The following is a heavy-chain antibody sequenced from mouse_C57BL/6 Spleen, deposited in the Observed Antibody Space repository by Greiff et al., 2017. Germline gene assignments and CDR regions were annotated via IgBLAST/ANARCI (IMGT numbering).Heavy chain of an antibody. CDR3: TREGDYDFDY. J-gene: IGHJ2*01. Sequence: EVMLVESGAGLVKPGGSLKLSCAASGFTFSSYAMSWVRQTPEKSLEWVAYISTGGDYIYYADTVKGRFTISRNNARNTLYLQMSSLKSEDTAMYYCTREGDYDFDYWGQGTTLTVSS. V-gene: IGHV5-9-1*02. CDR1: GFTFSSYA. CDR2: ISTGGDYI. D-gene: IGHD2-4*01.